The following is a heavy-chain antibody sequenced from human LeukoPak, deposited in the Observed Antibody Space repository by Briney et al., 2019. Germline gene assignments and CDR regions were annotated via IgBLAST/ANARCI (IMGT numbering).Heavy chain of an antibody. V-gene: IGHV3-21*01. D-gene: IGHD2-15*01. CDR1: GFTFSSYS. CDR2: ISSSSSYI. CDR3: ARDGLAAATLHWCFDL. Sequence: GGSLRLSCAASGFTFSSYSMNWVRQAPGKGLEWVSSISSSSSYIYYADSVKGRFTISRDNARNSLYLQMNSLRAEDTAVYYCARDGLAAATLHWCFDLWGRGTLVTVS. J-gene: IGHJ2*01.